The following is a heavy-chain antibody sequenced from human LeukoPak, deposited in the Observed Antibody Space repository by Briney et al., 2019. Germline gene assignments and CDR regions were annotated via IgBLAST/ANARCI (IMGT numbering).Heavy chain of an antibody. J-gene: IGHJ4*02. D-gene: IGHD5-18*01. CDR2: IIPMSGTV. CDR3: ARETGYAYGRAPLDY. CDR1: GGTFSTFG. V-gene: IGHV1-69*06. Sequence: ASVKVSCKASGGTFSTFGISWVRQAPGQGLEWMGGIIPMSGTVNNAQKFQGRVTITADKSTGTAYMELSSLRSVDTAVYYCARETGYAYGRAPLDYWGQGTLVTVSS.